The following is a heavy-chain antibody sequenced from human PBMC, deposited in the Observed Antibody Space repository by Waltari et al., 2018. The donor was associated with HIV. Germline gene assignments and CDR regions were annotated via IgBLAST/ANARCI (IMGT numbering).Heavy chain of an antibody. V-gene: IGHV3-33*08. Sequence: VTLVESGGAVVQPGRPLTLPCVAYGFTSSIYGLHWVRQALRKGAGKGRGWVGGIWYEGSNKYYADSVKGRFTIARDNSKNTMYLQMNSLRAEDTAVYYCARANDGSDSRRETLDIWGQGTTVTVSS. J-gene: IGHJ3*02. D-gene: IGHD3-10*01. CDR3: ARANDGSDSRRETLDI. CDR1: GFTSSIYG. CDR2: IWYEGSNK.